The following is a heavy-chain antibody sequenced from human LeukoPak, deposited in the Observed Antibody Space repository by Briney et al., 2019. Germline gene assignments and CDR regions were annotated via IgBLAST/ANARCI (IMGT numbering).Heavy chain of an antibody. Sequence: PGGSLRLSCAASGFTFSSSYMSWVRQAPGKGLEWVSVIYSGGSTYYADSVKGRFTISRDNSKNTLYLQMNSLRAEDTAVYYCAKDLGAYYDFWSGYYSQADGYWGQGTLVTVSS. V-gene: IGHV3-53*05. CDR3: AKDLGAYYDFWSGYYSQADGY. D-gene: IGHD3-3*01. CDR1: GFTFSSSY. J-gene: IGHJ4*02. CDR2: IYSGGST.